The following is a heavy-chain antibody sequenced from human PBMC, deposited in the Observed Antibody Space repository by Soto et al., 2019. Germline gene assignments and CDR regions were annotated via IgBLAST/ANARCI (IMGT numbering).Heavy chain of an antibody. CDR3: TRVGDSDGIPWCFDL. D-gene: IGHD5-18*01. CDR1: GFTFGDYA. CDR2: IRSKAYGGTT. V-gene: IGHV3-49*05. Sequence: EVQLVESGGGLVKPGRSLRLSCTASGFTFGDYAMSWFRQAPGKGLEWVGFIRSKAYGGTTEYAASVKGRFTISRDDSKSIAYRQMNSLKTEDTAVYYCTRVGDSDGIPWCFDLWGRGTLVTVSA. J-gene: IGHJ2*01.